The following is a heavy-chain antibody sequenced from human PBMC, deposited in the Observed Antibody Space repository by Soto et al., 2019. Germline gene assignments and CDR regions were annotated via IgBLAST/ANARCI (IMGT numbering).Heavy chain of an antibody. CDR1: GGSISSYY. V-gene: IGHV4-59*01. CDR2: IYYSGST. Sequence: QVQLQESGPGLVKPSETLSLTCTVSGGSISSYYWSWIRQPPGKGLEWIGYIYYSGSTNYNPSLKSRVTISVDTSKNQFPLKLSSVTAADTAVYYCARDIMGTNYYYYGMDVWGQGTTVTVSS. D-gene: IGHD2-8*01. J-gene: IGHJ6*02. CDR3: ARDIMGTNYYYYGMDV.